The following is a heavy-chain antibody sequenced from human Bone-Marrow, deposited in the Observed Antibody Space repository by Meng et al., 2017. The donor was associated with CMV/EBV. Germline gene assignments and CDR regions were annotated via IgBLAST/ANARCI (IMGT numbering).Heavy chain of an antibody. CDR1: GGTFSSYA. J-gene: IGHJ6*02. CDR2: IIPILGIA. Sequence: SVKVSCKASGGTFSSYAISWVRQAPGQGLEWMGGIIPILGIANYAQKFQGRVTITADKSTSTAYMELSSLRSEDTAVYYCARRITMVRGVIIPNYYGMDVCGQGTTVTVSS. D-gene: IGHD3-10*01. V-gene: IGHV1-69*10. CDR3: ARRITMVRGVIIPNYYGMDV.